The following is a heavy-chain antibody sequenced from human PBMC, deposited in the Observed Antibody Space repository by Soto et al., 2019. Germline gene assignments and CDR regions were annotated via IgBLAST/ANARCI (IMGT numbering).Heavy chain of an antibody. CDR3: ARKSDFWSGYYPRHHYYYYGMDV. V-gene: IGHV1-69*13. CDR1: GGTFSSYA. CDR2: IVPIFGTA. Sequence: GASVKVSCKASGGTFSSYAISWVRQAPGQGLEWMGGIVPIFGTANYAQKFQGRVTITADESTSTAYMELSSLRSEDTAVYYCARKSDFWSGYYPRHHYYYYGMDVWGQGTTVTVSS. D-gene: IGHD3-3*01. J-gene: IGHJ6*02.